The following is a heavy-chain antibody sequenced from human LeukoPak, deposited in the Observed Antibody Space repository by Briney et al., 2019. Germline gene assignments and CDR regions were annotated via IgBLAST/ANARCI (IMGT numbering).Heavy chain of an antibody. D-gene: IGHD3-10*01. CDR1: GYTFTGYY. J-gene: IGHJ4*02. CDR3: ARDSGAGFGELLSFDY. V-gene: IGHV1-2*02. CDR2: INPNSGGT. Sequence: ASVKVSCKASGYTFTGYYMHWVRQAPGQGLEWMGWINPNSGGTNYARKFQGRVTMTRDTSISTAYMELSRLRSDDTAVYYCARDSGAGFGELLSFDYWGQGTLVTVSS.